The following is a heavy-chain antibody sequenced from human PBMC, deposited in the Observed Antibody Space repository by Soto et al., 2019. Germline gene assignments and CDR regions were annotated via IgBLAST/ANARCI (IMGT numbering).Heavy chain of an antibody. D-gene: IGHD6-19*01. CDR2: IHYSGST. V-gene: IGHV4-59*13. J-gene: IGHJ4*02. CDR3: ATSSGWRYYFAY. Sequence: QVQLKESGPGLVKPSETLSLTCTVSGGSISSYYWSWIRQPPGKGLEWIGSIHYSGSTNYNPSLKSRVNISVDTSENQLSLKLSSVTAADTAVYYCATSSGWRYYFAYWGQGTLVPVSS. CDR1: GGSISSYY.